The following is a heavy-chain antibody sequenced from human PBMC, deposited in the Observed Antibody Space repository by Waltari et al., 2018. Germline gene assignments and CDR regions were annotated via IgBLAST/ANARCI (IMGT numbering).Heavy chain of an antibody. CDR1: GYSISSGYY. CDR2: IYHSGST. CDR3: AGLTILFDY. D-gene: IGHD2-2*02. V-gene: IGHV4-38-2*02. Sequence: QVQLQESGPGLVKPSETLSLTCTVSGYSISSGYYWGWIRQPPGKGLEWIGSIYHSGSTYYNPSLKSRVTISVDTSKNQFSLKLSSVTAADTAVYYCAGLTILFDYWGQGILVTVSS. J-gene: IGHJ4*02.